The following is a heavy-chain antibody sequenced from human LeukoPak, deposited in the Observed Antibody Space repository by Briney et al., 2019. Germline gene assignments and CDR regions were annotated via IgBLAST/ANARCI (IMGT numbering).Heavy chain of an antibody. J-gene: IGHJ3*02. D-gene: IGHD2-21*01. Sequence: PGGSLRLSCAASGFTFSSYSMNWVRQAPGKGLEWVSYISSSSSTIYYADSVKGRFTISRDNAKNSLYLQMNSLRAEDTAVYYCARGGPLFPDAFDIWGQGTMVTVSS. CDR3: ARGGPLFPDAFDI. CDR2: ISSSSSTI. CDR1: GFTFSSYS. V-gene: IGHV3-48*04.